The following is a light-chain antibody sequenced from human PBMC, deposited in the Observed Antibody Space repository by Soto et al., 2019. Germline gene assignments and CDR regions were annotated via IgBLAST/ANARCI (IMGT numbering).Light chain of an antibody. CDR1: QSVSSF. CDR2: DAS. Sequence: EIVLTQSPVTLSLSPGDRATLSCRPSQSVSSFLAWYQQKPGQPPRLLIYDASTRATGIPARFSGSGSGTEFTLTISSLQSEDFAVYYCQQYNNWPLTFGGGTKVEI. V-gene: IGKV3-15*01. J-gene: IGKJ4*01. CDR3: QQYNNWPLT.